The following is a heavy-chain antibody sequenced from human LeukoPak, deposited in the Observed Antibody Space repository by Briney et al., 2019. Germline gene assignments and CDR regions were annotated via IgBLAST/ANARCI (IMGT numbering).Heavy chain of an antibody. CDR1: GYTFNTYG. D-gene: IGHD3-22*01. V-gene: IGHV1-18*01. CDR3: ARGPHERSGYPDD. Sequence: ASVKVSCKASGYTFNTYGITWVRQAPGQGLEWMGWISPYNGNTNYAQKFQGRVTLTTDTSTSTAYMELRSLRSDDTAVYYCARGPHERSGYPDDWGQGTLVTVSS. J-gene: IGHJ4*02. CDR2: ISPYNGNT.